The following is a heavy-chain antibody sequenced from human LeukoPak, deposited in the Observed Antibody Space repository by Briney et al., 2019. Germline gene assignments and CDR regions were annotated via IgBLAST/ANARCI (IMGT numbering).Heavy chain of an antibody. D-gene: IGHD6-19*01. J-gene: IGHJ4*02. CDR3: ARDSGWVDY. Sequence: SGTPSLTCTVSGGSISSYFWSWIRQPPGKGLEWIGYIYYSGSTNYNPSLKSRVTISVDTSKNQFSLKLSSVTAADTAVYYCARDSGWVDYWGQGTLVTVSS. V-gene: IGHV4-59*01. CDR1: GGSISSYF. CDR2: IYYSGST.